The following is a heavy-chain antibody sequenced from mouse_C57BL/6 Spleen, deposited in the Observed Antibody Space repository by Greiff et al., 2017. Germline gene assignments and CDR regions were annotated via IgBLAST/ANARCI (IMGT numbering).Heavy chain of an antibody. V-gene: IGHV1-62-2*01. D-gene: IGHD1-1*01. CDR2: FYPGSGSI. CDR1: GYTFTEYT. CDR3: ARPAYYYGSSLAWFAY. Sequence: QVQLQQSGAELVKPGASVKLSCKASGYTFTEYTIHWVKQRSGQGLEWIGWFYPGSGSIKYNEKFKDKATLTADKSSSTVYMELSRLTSEGSAVYLGARPAYYYGSSLAWFAYWGQGTLVTVSA. J-gene: IGHJ3*01.